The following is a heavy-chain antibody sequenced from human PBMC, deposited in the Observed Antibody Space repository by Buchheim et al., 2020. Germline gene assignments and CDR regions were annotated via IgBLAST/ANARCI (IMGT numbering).Heavy chain of an antibody. CDR2: IDPDSGGP. D-gene: IGHD5-12*01. CDR3: AREATFDI. Sequence: QEQLVQSGAAVGTPGASVKVSCKASGYTFIGYYIHWLRQAPGQGPEWMVWIDPDSGGPNYVQRFQDRVTMTRERSLNPSSMELSRLGFDDTAVYYCAREATFDIWGQGT. J-gene: IGHJ3*02. CDR1: GYTFIGYY. V-gene: IGHV1-2*02.